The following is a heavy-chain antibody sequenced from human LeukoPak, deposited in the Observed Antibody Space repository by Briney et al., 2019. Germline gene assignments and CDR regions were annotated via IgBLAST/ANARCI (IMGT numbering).Heavy chain of an antibody. CDR2: ISGSGGST. D-gene: IGHD5-12*01. V-gene: IGHV3-23*01. CDR3: AKRPIRSSGYDYYFDY. Sequence: GGSLRLSCAASGFTFSNYAMNWVRQAPGKGLEWVSLISGSGGSTYYADSVKGRFTISRDNSRDTLYLQMNSLRAEDTAVYYCAKRPIRSSGYDYYFDYWGQGTLVTVSS. CDR1: GFTFSNYA. J-gene: IGHJ4*02.